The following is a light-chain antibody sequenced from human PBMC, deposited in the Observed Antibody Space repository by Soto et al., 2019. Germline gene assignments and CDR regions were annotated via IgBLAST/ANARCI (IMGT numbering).Light chain of an antibody. Sequence: EIVLTQSPATLSLSPGERATLSCRASQSVSRYLAWYQKKPSQAPRLLIYDASNRATGTPARFSGSVSGTEFTLTISSLEPEDFAVYYCQQRSNWPPITFSQGKRLEI. CDR3: QQRSNWPPIT. CDR1: QSVSRY. V-gene: IGKV3-11*01. CDR2: DAS. J-gene: IGKJ5*01.